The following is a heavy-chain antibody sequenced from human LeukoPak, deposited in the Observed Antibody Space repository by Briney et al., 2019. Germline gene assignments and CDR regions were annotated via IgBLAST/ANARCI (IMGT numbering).Heavy chain of an antibody. J-gene: IGHJ3*02. CDR2: IYHSGST. Sequence: SETLSLTCTVSGYSISSGYYWGWIRPPPGKGLEWIGSIYHSGSTYYNPSLKSRVTISVDTSKNQFSLKLSSVTAADTAVYYCARGYYDYVWGSYREDAFDIWGQGTMVTVSS. CDR3: ARGYYDYVWGSYREDAFDI. CDR1: GYSISSGYY. D-gene: IGHD3-16*02. V-gene: IGHV4-38-2*02.